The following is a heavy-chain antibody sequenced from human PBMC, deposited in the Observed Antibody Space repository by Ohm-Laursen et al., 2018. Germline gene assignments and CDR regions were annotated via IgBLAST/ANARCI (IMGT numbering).Heavy chain of an antibody. V-gene: IGHV4-31*03. J-gene: IGHJ4*02. Sequence: SQTLSLTCTVSGGSISSGGYYWSWIRQHPGKGLEWIGYIYYSGSTYYNPSLKSRVTISVDTSKNQFSLKLSSVTAADTAVYYCASRKIQLWLRGYYFDYWGQGTLVTVSS. CDR1: GGSISSGGYY. D-gene: IGHD5-18*01. CDR3: ASRKIQLWLRGYYFDY. CDR2: IYYSGST.